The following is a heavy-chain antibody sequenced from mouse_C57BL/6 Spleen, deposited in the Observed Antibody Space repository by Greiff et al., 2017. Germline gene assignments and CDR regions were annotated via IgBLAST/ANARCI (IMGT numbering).Heavy chain of an antibody. CDR3: ARAYDYDGYVDV. CDR2: INYDGSST. J-gene: IGHJ1*03. V-gene: IGHV5-16*01. Sequence: EVKLVESEGGLVQPGSSMKLSCTASGFTFSDYYMAWVRQVPEKGLEWVANINYDGSSTYYLDSLKSRFIISRDNAKNILYLQMSSLKSEDTATYYCARAYDYDGYVDVWGTGTTVTVSS. D-gene: IGHD2-4*01. CDR1: GFTFSDYY.